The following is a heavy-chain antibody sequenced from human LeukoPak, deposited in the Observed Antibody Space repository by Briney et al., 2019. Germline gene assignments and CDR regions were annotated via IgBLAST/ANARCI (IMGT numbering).Heavy chain of an antibody. J-gene: IGHJ4*02. CDR2: ISSGGSTI. V-gene: IGHV3-48*03. Sequence: PGGSLRPSCAASGFTFSSYEMNWVRQAPGKGLQWLSYISSGGSTIYYADSVKGRFTVSRDNAKNSLYLQMNSLRAEDTAVYYCARVKRDTAMVFDFWGQGTLVTVSS. CDR1: GFTFSSYE. CDR3: ARVKRDTAMVFDF. D-gene: IGHD5-18*01.